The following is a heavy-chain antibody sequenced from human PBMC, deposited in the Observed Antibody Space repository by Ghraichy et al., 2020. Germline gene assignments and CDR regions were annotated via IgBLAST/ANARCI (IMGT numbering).Heavy chain of an antibody. J-gene: IGHJ3*02. D-gene: IGHD6-19*01. CDR3: ARDRLEIPLRTGYSSGWYPDAFDI. CDR2: IWYDGSNK. CDR1: GFTFSSYG. Sequence: GGSLRLSCAASGFTFSSYGMHWVRQAPGKGLEWVAVIWYDGSNKYYADSVKGRFTISRDNSKNTLYLQMNSLRAEDTAVYYCARDRLEIPLRTGYSSGWYPDAFDIWGQGTMVTVSS. V-gene: IGHV3-33*01.